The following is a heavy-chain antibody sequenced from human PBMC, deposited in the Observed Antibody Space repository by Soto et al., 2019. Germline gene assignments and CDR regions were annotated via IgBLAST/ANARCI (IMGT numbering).Heavy chain of an antibody. V-gene: IGHV4-59*02. D-gene: IGHD2-8*01. J-gene: IGHJ4*02. Sequence: PSATLSLTCTVSGDSVTNYFWSWMRQPPRKGLEWIGHMYHGGRTNYSPSLKSRVTMSLDSSRNQFSLNLSSVTAADTAVYFCARDPGYGTNGVCPIFDVWGKGLLVTVSS. CDR3: ARDPGYGTNGVCPIFDV. CDR2: MYHGGRT. CDR1: GDSVTNYF.